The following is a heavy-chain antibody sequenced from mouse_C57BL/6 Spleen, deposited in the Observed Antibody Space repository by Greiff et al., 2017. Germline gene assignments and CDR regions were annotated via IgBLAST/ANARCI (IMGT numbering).Heavy chain of an antibody. V-gene: IGHV1-15*01. D-gene: IGHD2-4*01. CDR2: IDPETGGT. CDR3: SRSIYKDYDGGYAMDY. CDR1: GYTFTDYE. Sequence: QVQLQQSGAELVRPGASVTLSCKASGYTFTDYEMHWVKQTPVHGLEWIGAIDPETGGTAYNQKFKGKAILTADKSSSTAYMELRSLTSEDSAVYYCSRSIYKDYDGGYAMDYWGQGTSVTVSS. J-gene: IGHJ4*01.